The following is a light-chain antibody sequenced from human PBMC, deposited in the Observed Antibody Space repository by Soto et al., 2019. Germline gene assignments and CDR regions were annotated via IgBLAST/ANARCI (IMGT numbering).Light chain of an antibody. J-gene: IGLJ2*01. V-gene: IGLV2-11*01. CDR1: FSDVGGYNY. CDR3: CSFTSRYTWV. Sequence: QSALSQPRSVSGSPGQSVTISCAGTFSDVGGYNYVSWFQQHPGKAPKLIIYDVSQRPSGVPDRFSGSRSGNTASLTISGLQAEDEADYSCCSFTSRYTWVFGGGTKLTVL. CDR2: DVS.